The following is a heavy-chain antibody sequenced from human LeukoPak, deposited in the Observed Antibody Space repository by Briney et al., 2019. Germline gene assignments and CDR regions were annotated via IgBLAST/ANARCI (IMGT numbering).Heavy chain of an antibody. D-gene: IGHD3-22*01. CDR2: VSDNGGTT. CDR1: GFTFTTYA. V-gene: IGHV3-23*01. CDR3: AKGGITMIVVVEY. Sequence: GGSLRLSCAASGFTFTTYAMSWVRQAPGKGLECVSIVSDNGGTTYYADSVKGRFTISRDNSKNTAYLQMNSLRAEDTAVYYCAKGGITMIVVVEYWGQGTLVTVSS. J-gene: IGHJ4*02.